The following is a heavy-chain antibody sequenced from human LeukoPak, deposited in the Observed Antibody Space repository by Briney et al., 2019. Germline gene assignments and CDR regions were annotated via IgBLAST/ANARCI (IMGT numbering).Heavy chain of an antibody. CDR3: ARGYSYGDY. CDR1: GSTFSSYS. D-gene: IGHD5-18*01. Sequence: PGGSLRLSCAASGSTFSSYSMNWVRQAPGKGLEWVSYISSRGSTIYYADSVKGRFTISRDNAKNSLYLQMNSLRAEDTAVYYCARGYSYGDYWGQGTLVTVSS. CDR2: ISSRGSTI. J-gene: IGHJ4*02. V-gene: IGHV3-48*01.